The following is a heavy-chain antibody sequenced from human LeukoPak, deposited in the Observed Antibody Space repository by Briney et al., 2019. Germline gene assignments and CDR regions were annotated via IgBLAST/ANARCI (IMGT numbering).Heavy chain of an antibody. D-gene: IGHD3-9*01. CDR2: ISSSSSYI. J-gene: IGHJ3*02. V-gene: IGHV3-21*01. Sequence: PGGSLRLSCAASGFTFSSYSMNWVRQAPGKGLEWVSSISSSSSYIYYADSVKGRFTISRDNAKNSLYLQMNSLRAEDMAVYYCARDGEYYDILTGNDAFDIWGQGTMVTVSS. CDR3: ARDGEYYDILTGNDAFDI. CDR1: GFTFSSYS.